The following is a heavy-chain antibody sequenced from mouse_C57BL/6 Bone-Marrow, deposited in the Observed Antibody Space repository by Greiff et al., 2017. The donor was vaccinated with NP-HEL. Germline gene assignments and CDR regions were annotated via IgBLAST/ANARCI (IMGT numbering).Heavy chain of an antibody. J-gene: IGHJ4*01. CDR3: ARSRYGYDYAMDY. D-gene: IGHD2-2*01. Sequence: VQLQQSGPELVKPGASVKIPCKASGYTFTDYNMDWVKQSHGKSLEWIGDINPNNGGTIYNQKFKGKATLTVDKSSSTAYMELRSLTSEDTAVYYCARSRYGYDYAMDYWGQGTSVTVSS. V-gene: IGHV1-18*01. CDR1: GYTFTDYN. CDR2: INPNNGGT.